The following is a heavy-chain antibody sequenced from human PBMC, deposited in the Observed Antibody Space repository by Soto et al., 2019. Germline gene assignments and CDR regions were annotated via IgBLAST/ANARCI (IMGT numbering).Heavy chain of an antibody. CDR2: IWNDGSNK. J-gene: IGHJ6*02. CDR1: GFTFRDHA. CDR3: ARALFPDVDIYAMDV. D-gene: IGHD5-12*01. V-gene: IGHV3-33*01. Sequence: QVQLVESGGGVVQPGRSPRLSCAASGFTFRDHAMHWVRQAPGKGREWLAIIWNDGSNKFYAGSVQGRFTISRENSKNTVYLQMNTLSAEDTAVYYCARALFPDVDIYAMDVWGQGTTVTVSS.